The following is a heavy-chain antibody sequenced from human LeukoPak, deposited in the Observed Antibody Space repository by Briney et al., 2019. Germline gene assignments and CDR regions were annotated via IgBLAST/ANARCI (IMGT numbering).Heavy chain of an antibody. D-gene: IGHD5-12*01. CDR3: ATDSGYNAFDV. CDR1: GFTFSSYA. CDR2: ISGSGGST. V-gene: IGHV3-23*01. Sequence: PGGSLRLSCAASGFTFSSYAMSWVRQAPGKGLEWVSAISGSGGSTYYADSVKGRFTISRDNAKNSLYLQMNSLGVEDTAVYYCATDSGYNAFDVWGQGTMVSVSS. J-gene: IGHJ3*01.